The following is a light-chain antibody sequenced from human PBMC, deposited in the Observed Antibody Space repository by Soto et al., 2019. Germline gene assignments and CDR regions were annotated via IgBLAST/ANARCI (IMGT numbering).Light chain of an antibody. V-gene: IGLV2-14*01. Sequence: QSALTQPASVSGSPGQSITISCTGTSSDVGGYNYVSWYQQHPGKAPKLMIYDVSNRPSRVSNRFSGSKSGNTASLTISGLQAEYEADYYCSSYTGSSTVVFGGGTKVTVL. CDR3: SSYTGSSTVV. CDR2: DVS. CDR1: SSDVGGYNY. J-gene: IGLJ2*01.